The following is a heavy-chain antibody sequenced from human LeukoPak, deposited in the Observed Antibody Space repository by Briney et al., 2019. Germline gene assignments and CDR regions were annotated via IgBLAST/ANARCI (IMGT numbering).Heavy chain of an antibody. J-gene: IGHJ3*02. D-gene: IGHD3-9*01. Sequence: GGSLRLSCAASGFTFSSYWMHWVRQAPGKGLVWVSRINSDGSITTYADSVKGRFTISRDNAKNTLYLQVNSLRAEDTAVYYCAKARITIFPPDDASDIWGQGTMVTVSS. CDR2: INSDGSIT. V-gene: IGHV3-74*01. CDR3: AKARITIFPPDDASDI. CDR1: GFTFSSYW.